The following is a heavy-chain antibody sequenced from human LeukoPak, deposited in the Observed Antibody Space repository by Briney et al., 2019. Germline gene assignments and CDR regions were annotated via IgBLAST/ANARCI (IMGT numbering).Heavy chain of an antibody. V-gene: IGHV1-2*02. CDR2: INPNSGGT. CDR1: GYTFTGYY. CDR3: ARGAGINRNYLGFQH. Sequence: RASVKVSCKASGYTFTGYYMHWVRQAPGQGLEWMGWINPNSGGTNYAQKFQGRVTMTRDTSISTAYMELSRLRSDDTAVYYCARGAGINRNYLGFQHWGQGTLVTVSS. D-gene: IGHD1-7*01. J-gene: IGHJ1*01.